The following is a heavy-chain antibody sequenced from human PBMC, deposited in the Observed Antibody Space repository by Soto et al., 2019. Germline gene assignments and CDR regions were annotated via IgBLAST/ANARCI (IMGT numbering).Heavy chain of an antibody. J-gene: IGHJ3*02. CDR2: IYYSGST. CDR1: GGSISSYY. D-gene: IGHD3-10*01. V-gene: IGHV4-59*08. CDR3: ARHTPRGRNIYTMVRGANDPSRDAFDI. Sequence: SETLSLTCTVSGGSISSYYWSWIRQPPGKGLEWIGYIYYSGSTNYNPSLKSRVTISVDTSKNQFSLKLSSVTAADTAVYYCARHTPRGRNIYTMVRGANDPSRDAFDIWGQGTMVTVSS.